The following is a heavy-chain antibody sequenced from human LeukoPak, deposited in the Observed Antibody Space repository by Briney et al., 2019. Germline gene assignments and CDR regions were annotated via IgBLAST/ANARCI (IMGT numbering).Heavy chain of an antibody. V-gene: IGHV4-38-2*02. Sequence: SETLSLTCTVSGYSISSGYYWGWIRQPPGKGLEWIGSIYHSGSTYYNPSLKSRVTISVDTSKNQFSLKLSSVTAADTAVYYCARVGDFWSGSAYYFGYWGQGTLVTVSS. J-gene: IGHJ4*02. CDR3: ARVGDFWSGSAYYFGY. CDR2: IYHSGST. CDR1: GYSISSGYY. D-gene: IGHD3-3*01.